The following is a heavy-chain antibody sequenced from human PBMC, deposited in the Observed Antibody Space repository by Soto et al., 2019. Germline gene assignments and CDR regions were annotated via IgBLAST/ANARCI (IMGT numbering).Heavy chain of an antibody. D-gene: IGHD2-21*02. V-gene: IGHV3-23*01. J-gene: IGHJ4*02. Sequence: EVQLLESGGGLVQPGGSLRLSCVGSGYSFDSYGFTFDSYAMTWVRQAPGKGLEWVSGLSGSGTGANYADSVKGRFNISRDNSKNTLYLQMNSLRAEDTAVYYCAREAEAATATHPDCWGQGTLVTVSS. CDR2: LSGSGTGA. CDR3: AREAEAATATHPDC. CDR1: GFTFDSYA.